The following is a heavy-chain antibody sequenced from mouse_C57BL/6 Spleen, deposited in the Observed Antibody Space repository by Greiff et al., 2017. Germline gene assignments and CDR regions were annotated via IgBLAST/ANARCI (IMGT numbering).Heavy chain of an antibody. Sequence: VKLVESGAELVKPGASVKISCKASGYAFSSYWMNWVKQRPGKGLEWIGQIYPGDGDTNYNGKFKGKATLTADKSSSTAYMQLSSLTSEDSAVYFCARRDYYVGGYAMDYWGQGTSVTVSS. CDR3: ARRDYYVGGYAMDY. CDR1: GYAFSSYW. CDR2: IYPGDGDT. J-gene: IGHJ4*01. V-gene: IGHV1-80*01. D-gene: IGHD1-1*01.